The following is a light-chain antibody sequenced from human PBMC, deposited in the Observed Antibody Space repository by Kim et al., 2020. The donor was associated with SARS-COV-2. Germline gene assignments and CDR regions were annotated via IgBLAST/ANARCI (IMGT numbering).Light chain of an antibody. Sequence: TCNLGSGYSNYKVDWYQQRPGKGPRFVMRVGTGGIVGSKGDGIPDRFSVLGSGLNRYLTIKNIQEEDESDYHCGADHGSGSNFVVVFGGGTQLTVL. CDR2: VGTGGIVG. J-gene: IGLJ2*01. CDR3: GADHGSGSNFVVV. V-gene: IGLV9-49*01. CDR1: SGYSNYK.